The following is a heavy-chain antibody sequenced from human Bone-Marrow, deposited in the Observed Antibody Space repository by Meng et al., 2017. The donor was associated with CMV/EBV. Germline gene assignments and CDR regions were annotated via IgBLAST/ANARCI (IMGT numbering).Heavy chain of an antibody. CDR2: INPNSGAA. V-gene: IGHV1-2*02. Sequence: ASVKVSCKASGYTFTGYYLSWVRQAPGQGPEWMGWINPNSGAANYAKKFQGRVTMTRDTSNSTAYMELRRLRSDDTAVYYCARRGVYCSSTSCYTSSVDSLGQGTLVTVSS. J-gene: IGHJ4*02. CDR1: GYTFTGYY. D-gene: IGHD2-2*02. CDR3: ARRGVYCSSTSCYTSSVDS.